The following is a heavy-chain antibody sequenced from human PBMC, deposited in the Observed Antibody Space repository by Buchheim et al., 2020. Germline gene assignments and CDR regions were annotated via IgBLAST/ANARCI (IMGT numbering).Heavy chain of an antibody. D-gene: IGHD2-2*01. V-gene: IGHV3-30*18. CDR3: AKSPFRMGYCSSTSCEYYYYGMDV. J-gene: IGHJ6*02. Sequence: QVQLVESGGGVVQPGRSLRLSCAASGFTFSSYGMHWVRQAPGKGLEWVAVISYDGSNKYYADSVKGRFTISRDNSKNTLYLQMNSLRAEDTAVYYCAKSPFRMGYCSSTSCEYYYYGMDVWGQGTT. CDR1: GFTFSSYG. CDR2: ISYDGSNK.